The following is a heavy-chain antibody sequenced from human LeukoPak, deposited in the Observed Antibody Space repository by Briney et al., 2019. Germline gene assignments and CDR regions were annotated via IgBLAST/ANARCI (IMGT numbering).Heavy chain of an antibody. J-gene: IGHJ6*02. D-gene: IGHD2-15*01. CDR3: ARDRIWYGMDV. Sequence: SQTLSLTCTVSGGSISSGGYYWSWIRQHPGKGLEWIGYIYYSGSTYYNSSLKSRVTISVDTSKNQFSLKLSSVTAADTAVYYCARDRIWYGMDVWGQGTTVTVSS. CDR1: GGSISSGGYY. V-gene: IGHV4-31*03. CDR2: IYYSGST.